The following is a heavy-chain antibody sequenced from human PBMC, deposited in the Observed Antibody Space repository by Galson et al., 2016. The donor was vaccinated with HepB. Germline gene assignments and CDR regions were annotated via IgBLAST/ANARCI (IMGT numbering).Heavy chain of an antibody. CDR2: ISAYIGNA. CDR1: GYTFTNYG. Sequence: SVKVSCKASGYTFTNYGLSWVRQAPGQGLEWMGWISAYIGNARYAQKLQGRVALTTDTSTSTAYMELRSLRSDDTAVYYCARGMVRRGWYYGMDVRGQGTTVTVSS. D-gene: IGHD3-10*01. CDR3: ARGMVRRGWYYGMDV. J-gene: IGHJ6*02. V-gene: IGHV1-18*01.